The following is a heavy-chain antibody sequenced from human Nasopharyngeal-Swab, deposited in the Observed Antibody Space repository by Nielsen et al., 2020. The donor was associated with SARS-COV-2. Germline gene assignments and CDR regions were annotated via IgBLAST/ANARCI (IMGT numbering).Heavy chain of an antibody. V-gene: IGHV4-59*01. Sequence: WIRQPPGKGLEWIGYIYYSGSTNYNPSLKSRVTISVDTSKNQFPLKLSSVTAADTAVYYCARDIRTYDILTGYSLGYFDLWGRGTLVTVSS. CDR3: ARDIRTYDILTGYSLGYFDL. D-gene: IGHD3-9*01. CDR2: IYYSGST. J-gene: IGHJ2*01.